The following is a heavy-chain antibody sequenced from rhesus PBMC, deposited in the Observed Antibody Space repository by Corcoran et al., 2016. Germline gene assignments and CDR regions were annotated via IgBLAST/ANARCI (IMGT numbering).Heavy chain of an antibody. CDR1: GGSMSESSF. V-gene: IGHV4S9*01. Sequence: QVRLQESGPGLVKSSETLSLTCAVSGGSMSESSFWNWIRQPPGKGLEWIGNIYAKIVTSYTPSLMSRVTISKDTSNNQFFLKLTSVTAADTAVYFCASPFERGRFEVWGAGILVSVSS. CDR3: ASPFERGRFEV. CDR2: IYAKIVT. D-gene: IGHD3-34*01. J-gene: IGHJ5-1*01.